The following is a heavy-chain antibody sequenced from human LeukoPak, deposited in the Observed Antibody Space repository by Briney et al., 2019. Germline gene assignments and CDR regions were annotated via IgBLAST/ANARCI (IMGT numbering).Heavy chain of an antibody. Sequence: GGSLRHSCAASGFTFSDYYMSWIRQALGKRLEGVSYISSSGSTIYYSDSVKGRFTISRDNAKNSLYLQLNSLRAEDTAVYYCARDVCSGGSCYSGGVYWGQGTLVTVSS. CDR2: ISSSGSTI. CDR1: GFTFSDYY. CDR3: ARDVCSGGSCYSGGVY. D-gene: IGHD2-15*01. J-gene: IGHJ4*02. V-gene: IGHV3-11*04.